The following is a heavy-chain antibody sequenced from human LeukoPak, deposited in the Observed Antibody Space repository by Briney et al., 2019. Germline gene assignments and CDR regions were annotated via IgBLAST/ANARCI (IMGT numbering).Heavy chain of an antibody. V-gene: IGHV3-74*01. CDR3: ARGGPGTGMDY. CDR1: GFTFSSLW. CDR2: INNDEITT. D-gene: IGHD1-1*01. J-gene: IGHJ4*02. Sequence: PGGSLGLSCVASGFTFSSLWMHWVRQAPGKGLVWVSRINNDEITTTYAESVKGRFTISRDNAKNTLYLQMNRQRAEDTAIYYCARGGPGTGMDYWGQGALVTVSS.